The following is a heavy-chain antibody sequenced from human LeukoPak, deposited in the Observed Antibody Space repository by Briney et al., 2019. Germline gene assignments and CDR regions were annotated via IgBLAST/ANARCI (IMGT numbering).Heavy chain of an antibody. CDR3: ARVVVGATLVDWFDP. D-gene: IGHD1-26*01. CDR1: GFTFSSYA. CDR2: ISGSGGST. V-gene: IGHV3-23*01. J-gene: IGHJ5*02. Sequence: GGSLRLSCAASGFTFSSYAMSWVRQAPGKGLEWVSAISGSGGSTYYADSVKGRFTISRDNSKNTLYLQMNSLRAEDTAVYYCARVVVGATLVDWFDPWGQGTLVTVSS.